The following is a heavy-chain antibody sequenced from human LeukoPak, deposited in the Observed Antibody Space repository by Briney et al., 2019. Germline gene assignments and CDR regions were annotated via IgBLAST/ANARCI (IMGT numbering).Heavy chain of an antibody. J-gene: IGHJ4*02. CDR3: VRDRELTY. D-gene: IGHD3-10*01. CDR1: GGSISIYY. CDR2: IYNSGSST. Sequence: AETLSHTCTVSGGSISIYYWNWIRQPPGKGLEWIGCIYNSGSSTIYNPSLKSRVTISVDTSKNQFSLRLSSVTAADTAVYFCVRDRELTYWGQGTLVTVSS. V-gene: IGHV4-59*01.